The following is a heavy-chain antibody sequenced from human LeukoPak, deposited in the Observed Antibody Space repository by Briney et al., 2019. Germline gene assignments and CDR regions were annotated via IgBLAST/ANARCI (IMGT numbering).Heavy chain of an antibody. CDR3: ARDRVYGGNSDWYFDL. CDR1: GGSISSGDYY. V-gene: IGHV4-30-2*01. CDR2: IHHSGDT. Sequence: PSQTLSLTCTVSGGSISSGDYYWSWIRQPPGKGLEWIGYIHHSGDTYQNPSLKSRVTVSSDRSKNQFYLKLSSVTAADTAVYYCARDRVYGGNSDWYFDLWGRGTLVTVSS. D-gene: IGHD4-23*01. J-gene: IGHJ2*01.